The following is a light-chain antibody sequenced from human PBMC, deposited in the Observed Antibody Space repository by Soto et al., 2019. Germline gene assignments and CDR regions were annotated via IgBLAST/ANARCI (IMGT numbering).Light chain of an antibody. V-gene: IGLV4-69*01. CDR1: SGHSSYA. Sequence: PVLTQSPSASASLGASVKLTCTLSSGHSSYAIAWHQQQPEKGPRYLMKLNSDGSHSQGDGIPDRFAGSSSGAERYLTISSLQSEDEADYYCQTWGTGLLVFGGGTKVTVL. CDR2: LNSDGSH. J-gene: IGLJ3*02. CDR3: QTWGTGLLV.